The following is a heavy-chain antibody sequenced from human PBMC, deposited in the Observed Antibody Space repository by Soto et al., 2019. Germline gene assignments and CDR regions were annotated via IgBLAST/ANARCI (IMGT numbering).Heavy chain of an antibody. CDR1: GGSISSNNL. V-gene: IGHV4-4*02. CDR3: ARGSTTVVTPNWFDT. Sequence: PSETLSLTCAVSGGSISSNNLWSWVRQSPGQGLEWIGEIFHSGSAIYNPSLKSRVIMSIDKSKNQFSLKFISVTAADTAVYYCARGSTTVVTPNWFDTWGHGTLVTVSS. CDR2: IFHSGSA. D-gene: IGHD4-17*01. J-gene: IGHJ5*01.